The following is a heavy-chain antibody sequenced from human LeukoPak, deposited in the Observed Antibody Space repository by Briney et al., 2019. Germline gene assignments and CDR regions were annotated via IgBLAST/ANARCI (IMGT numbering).Heavy chain of an antibody. V-gene: IGHV3-30-3*01. D-gene: IGHD2-2*01. J-gene: IGHJ4*02. CDR3: ARGHVVVPAAPDY. CDR2: ISYDGSNK. CDR1: GFTFSSYA. Sequence: PGGSLRLSCAASGFTFSSYAMHWVRQAPGKGLEWVAVISYDGSNKYYADSVKGRFTISRDNSKSTLYLQMNSLRAEDTAVYYCARGHVVVPAAPDYWGQGTLVTVSS.